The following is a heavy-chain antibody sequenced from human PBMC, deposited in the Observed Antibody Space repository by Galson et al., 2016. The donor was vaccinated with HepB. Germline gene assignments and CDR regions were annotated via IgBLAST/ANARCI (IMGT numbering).Heavy chain of an antibody. V-gene: IGHV1-69*10. D-gene: IGHD5-18*01. Sequence: SVKVSCKASGGTFSNYAISWVRQAPGQGLEWMGGIIPILGIANYAQKFQGRVTITADKSTSTAYMELSSLRSEDTAVYYCARRVTGYFDLWGRGILVSVSS. J-gene: IGHJ2*01. CDR3: ARRVTGYFDL. CDR1: GGTFSNYA. CDR2: IIPILGIA.